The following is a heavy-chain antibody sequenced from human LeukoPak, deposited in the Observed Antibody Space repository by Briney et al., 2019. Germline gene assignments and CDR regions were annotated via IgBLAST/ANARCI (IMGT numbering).Heavy chain of an antibody. CDR3: ARDPSSGWYLKGWFDP. Sequence: GGSLRLSCAASGFTFSSYGMHWVRQAPGKGLEWVAFIRYDESNKYYAESVKGRFTIARDNSKNTLYLQMNSLRAEDTAVYYCARDPSSGWYLKGWFDPWGQGTLVTVSS. V-gene: IGHV3-30*02. D-gene: IGHD6-19*01. CDR2: IRYDESNK. J-gene: IGHJ5*02. CDR1: GFTFSSYG.